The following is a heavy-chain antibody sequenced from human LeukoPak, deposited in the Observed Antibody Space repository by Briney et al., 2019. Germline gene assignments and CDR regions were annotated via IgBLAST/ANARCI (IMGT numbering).Heavy chain of an antibody. CDR3: ASAHYYRSGSSAYYGMDV. CDR2: INHSGST. Sequence: PSETLSLTCAVYGGSFSGYYWSWIRQPPGKGLEWIGEINHSGSTNYNPSLKSRVTISVDTSKNQFSLKLSSVTAADTAVYYCASAHYYRSGSSAYYGMDVWGQGTTVTVSS. J-gene: IGHJ6*02. CDR1: GGSFSGYY. V-gene: IGHV4-34*01. D-gene: IGHD3-10*01.